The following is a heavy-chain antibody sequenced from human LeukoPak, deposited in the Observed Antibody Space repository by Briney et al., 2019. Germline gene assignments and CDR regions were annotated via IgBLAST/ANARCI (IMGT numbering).Heavy chain of an antibody. CDR1: GFTFSSYA. CDR3: VKVGEYSYGRSFDY. J-gene: IGHJ4*02. Sequence: GGSLRLSCAASGFTFSSYAMSWVRQAPGKGLEWVSAISGSGGSTYYADSVKGRFTISRDNSKNTLYLQMNSLRAEDTAVYYCVKVGEYSYGRSFDYWGQGTLVTVSS. D-gene: IGHD5-18*01. CDR2: ISGSGGST. V-gene: IGHV3-23*01.